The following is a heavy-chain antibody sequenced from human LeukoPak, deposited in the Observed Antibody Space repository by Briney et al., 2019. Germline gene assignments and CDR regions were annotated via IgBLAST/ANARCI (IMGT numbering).Heavy chain of an antibody. V-gene: IGHV1-3*01. D-gene: IGHD1-26*01. J-gene: IGHJ6*02. CDR3: ARVELAYYYYGMDV. CDR2: INAGNGNT. Sequence: ASVKVSCKASGYTFTSYAMHWVRQAPGQRLEWMGWINAGNGNTKYSQKFQGRVTITRDTPASTAYMELSSLRSEDTAVYYCARVELAYYYYGMDVWGQGTTVTVSS. CDR1: GYTFTSYA.